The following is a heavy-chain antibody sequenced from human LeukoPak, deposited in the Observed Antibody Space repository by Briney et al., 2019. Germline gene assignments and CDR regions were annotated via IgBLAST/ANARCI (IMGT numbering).Heavy chain of an antibody. CDR2: ISGSGGST. J-gene: IGHJ5*02. V-gene: IGHV3-23*01. D-gene: IGHD6-19*01. CDR3: AKDRLSIAVAGTRIDP. Sequence: GGSLRLSCAASGFTFSSYAMSWVRQAPGKGLEWVSAISGSGGSTYYADSVKGRFTISRDNSKNTLYLQMNSLRGEDTAVYYCAKDRLSIAVAGTRIDPWGQGTLVTVSS. CDR1: GFTFSSYA.